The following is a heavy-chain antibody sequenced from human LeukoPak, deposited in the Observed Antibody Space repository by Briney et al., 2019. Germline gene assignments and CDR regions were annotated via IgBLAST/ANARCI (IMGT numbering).Heavy chain of an antibody. CDR3: ARDRSSSTSCYDY. CDR1: GFTFNSYW. D-gene: IGHD2-2*01. V-gene: IGHV3-7*01. Sequence: GGSLRLSCAASGFTFNSYWMSWVRQAPGKGLEWVANIKQDGSEKYYVDSVKGRFTISRDNAKNSLYLQMNSLRAEDTAVYYCARDRSSSTSCYDYWGQGTLVTVSS. J-gene: IGHJ4*02. CDR2: IKQDGSEK.